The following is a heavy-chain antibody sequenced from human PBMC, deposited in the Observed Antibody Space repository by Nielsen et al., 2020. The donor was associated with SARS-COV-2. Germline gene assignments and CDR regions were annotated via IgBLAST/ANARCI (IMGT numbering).Heavy chain of an antibody. Sequence: GESLKISCAASGFTFSSYAMSWVRQAPGKGLEWVSAISGSGGSTYYADSVKGRFTISRDNSKNTLYLQMNSLRAEDTAVYYCAKRGPGTDTNGLDYWGQGTLVTVSS. CDR1: GFTFSSYA. CDR3: AKRGPGTDTNGLDY. CDR2: ISGSGGST. J-gene: IGHJ4*02. V-gene: IGHV3-23*01. D-gene: IGHD6-13*01.